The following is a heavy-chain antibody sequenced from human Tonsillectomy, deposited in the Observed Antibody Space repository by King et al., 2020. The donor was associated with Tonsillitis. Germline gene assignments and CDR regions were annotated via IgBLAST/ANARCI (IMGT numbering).Heavy chain of an antibody. CDR3: AKEEVGFDY. Sequence: VQLVESGGGVVQPGRSLRLSCVASGFTFSSYGMHWVRQAPGKGLEWVAVIAYDGSIKYYADSVKGRFTISRDNSKNTMYLQMNSLRAEDTAVYYCAKEEVGFDYWGQGTLVTVSA. V-gene: IGHV3-30*18. CDR1: GFTFSSYG. J-gene: IGHJ4*02. CDR2: IAYDGSIK.